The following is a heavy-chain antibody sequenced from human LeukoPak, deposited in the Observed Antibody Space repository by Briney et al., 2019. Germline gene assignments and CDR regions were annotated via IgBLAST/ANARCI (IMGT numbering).Heavy chain of an antibody. J-gene: IGHJ4*02. CDR3: ARVRLVIDY. CDR1: GFTFSDYY. CDR2: ISSRGSTI. V-gene: IGHV3-11*01. Sequence: GGSLRPSCAVSGFTFSDYYMSWIRQVPGKGLEWVSYISSRGSTIYYADSVKGRFTISRDNAKNSLYLQMSSLRAEDTAVYYCARVRLVIDYWGQGTLVTVSS.